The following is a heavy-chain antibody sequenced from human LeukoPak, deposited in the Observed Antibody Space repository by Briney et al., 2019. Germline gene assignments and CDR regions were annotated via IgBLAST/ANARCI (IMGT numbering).Heavy chain of an antibody. CDR1: GFTFSSYG. CDR2: IRYDRSNK. J-gene: IGHJ4*02. Sequence: GGSLRLSCAASGFTFSSYGMHWVRQAPGKGLEWVAFIRYDRSNKYYADSVKGRFTISRDNSKNKLYLQMMSLRAEDTSVYYCAKDREMATIIDYWGQGTLVTVSS. V-gene: IGHV3-30*02. CDR3: AKDREMATIIDY. D-gene: IGHD5-24*01.